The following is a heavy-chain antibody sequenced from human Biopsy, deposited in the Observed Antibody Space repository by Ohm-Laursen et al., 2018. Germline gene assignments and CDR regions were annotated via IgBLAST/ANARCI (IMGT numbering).Heavy chain of an antibody. D-gene: IGHD2-15*01. CDR2: INQSGRT. J-gene: IGHJ4*02. CDR3: GNEVHGRDY. Sequence: TLSLTCQVYGKTFRDYYWSWIRQPPGKGLEWIGQINQSGRTNYNPSLKSRVNISADKSNNQFSLKLTSVTFADTAVYFCGNEVHGRDYWGLGALVTVSS. CDR1: GKTFRDYY. V-gene: IGHV4-34*08.